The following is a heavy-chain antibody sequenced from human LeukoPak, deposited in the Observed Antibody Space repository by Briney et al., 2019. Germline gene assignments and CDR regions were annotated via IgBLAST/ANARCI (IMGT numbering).Heavy chain of an antibody. Sequence: SETLSLTCTVSGDSISSFYWSWIRQPPGKGLEGIGYIYHNGITNYNPFLKSRVTISIDTSKTQFSLNVSSVTAADTAVYYCARMSRFSWTPYYFDYWSQGTLVIVSS. CDR3: ARMSRFSWTPYYFDY. D-gene: IGHD3/OR15-3a*01. V-gene: IGHV4-59*01. CDR1: GDSISSFY. CDR2: IYHNGIT. J-gene: IGHJ4*02.